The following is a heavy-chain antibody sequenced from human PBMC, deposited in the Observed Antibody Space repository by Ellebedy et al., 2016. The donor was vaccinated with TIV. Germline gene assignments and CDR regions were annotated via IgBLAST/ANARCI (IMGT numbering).Heavy chain of an antibody. D-gene: IGHD2-15*01. V-gene: IGHV3-74*01. CDR2: IHSDGSNT. J-gene: IGHJ4*02. CDR1: GFSFTSNG. CDR3: ARGVVGAGNGNEY. Sequence: GESLKISCAASGFSFTSNGMHWVRQAPGKGRVWVSRIHSDGSNTSYVDSVKGRFTISRDSAKNTLYLQMNSLRAEDTAVYYCARGVVGAGNGNEYWGRGTLVTVSS.